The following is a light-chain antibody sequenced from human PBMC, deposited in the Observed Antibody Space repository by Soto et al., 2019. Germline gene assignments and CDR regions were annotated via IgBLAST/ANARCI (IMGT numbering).Light chain of an antibody. V-gene: IGLV2-14*01. CDR3: SSYTSSTTVV. CDR2: DVS. CDR1: SSDVGGYNF. Sequence: QSVLTQPASVSGSPGQAITIPCTGASSDVGGYNFVAWYQQHPGKAPKLIISDVSNRPSGVSNRFSGSKSGNTASLTISGLQAEDEADYYCSSYTSSTTVVFGGGTKLPVL. J-gene: IGLJ2*01.